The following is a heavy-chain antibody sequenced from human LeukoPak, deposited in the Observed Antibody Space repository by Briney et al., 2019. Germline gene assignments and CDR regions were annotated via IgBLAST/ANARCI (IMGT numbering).Heavy chain of an antibody. V-gene: IGHV4-59*08. CDR1: GGSFSGYY. Sequence: PSETLSLTCAVYGGSFSGYYWSWIRQPPGKGLEWIGYIYYSGSTNYNPSLKSRVTISVDTSKNQFSLKLSSVTAADTAVYYCARGRWLGHFDYWGQGTLVTVSS. D-gene: IGHD6-19*01. J-gene: IGHJ4*02. CDR3: ARGRWLGHFDY. CDR2: IYYSGST.